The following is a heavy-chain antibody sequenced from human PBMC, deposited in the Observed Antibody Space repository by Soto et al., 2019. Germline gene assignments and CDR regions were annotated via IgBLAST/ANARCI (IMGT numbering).Heavy chain of an antibody. CDR2: ISYDGYNK. D-gene: IGHD6-13*01. CDR3: ARDPGAAAATGYFQH. J-gene: IGHJ1*01. CDR1: GFTFNTYA. V-gene: IGHV3-30-3*01. Sequence: QVHLVESGGGVVQPGTSLRLSCAASGFTFNTYALHWVRQAPGKGLEWLAVISYDGYNKYYTDSVKGRFSISRDNSKNTLYLQMNSLRGDDTAVYYCARDPGAAAATGYFQHWGQGTLLTVSS.